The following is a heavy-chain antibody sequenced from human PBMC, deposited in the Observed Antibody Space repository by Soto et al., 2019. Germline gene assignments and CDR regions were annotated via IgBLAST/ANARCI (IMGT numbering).Heavy chain of an antibody. CDR2: ISGSGGST. CDR3: AKNPLGYCSGGSCYGI. V-gene: IGHV3-23*01. CDR1: GFTFSSYA. Sequence: GGSLRLSCAASGFTFSSYAMSWVRQAPGKGLEWVSAISGSGGSTYYADSVKGRFTISRDNSKNTLYLQMNSLRAEDTAVYYCAKNPLGYCSGGSCYGIWGPGTMVTVSS. J-gene: IGHJ3*02. D-gene: IGHD2-15*01.